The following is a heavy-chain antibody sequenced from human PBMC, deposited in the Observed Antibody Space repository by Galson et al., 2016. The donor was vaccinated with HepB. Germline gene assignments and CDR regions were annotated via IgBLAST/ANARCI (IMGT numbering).Heavy chain of an antibody. CDR1: GFTFGDYG. CDR3: AKEPQKYSSGWYYYN. V-gene: IGHV3-30*18. J-gene: IGHJ4*02. CDR2: VSFNGKVQ. D-gene: IGHD6-19*01. Sequence: SLRLSCAASGFTFGDYGMHWVRQAPGKGPEWVGVVSFNGKVQYYADSVKGRFTISRDNSKNTLYLLMDSLRVEDTALYYCAKEPQKYSSGWYYYNWGQGALVTVSS.